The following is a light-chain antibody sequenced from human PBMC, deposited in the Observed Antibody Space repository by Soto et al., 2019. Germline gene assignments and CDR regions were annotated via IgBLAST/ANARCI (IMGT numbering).Light chain of an antibody. CDR2: LGS. CDR3: MQALKTPYT. V-gene: IGKV2-28*01. CDR1: QRLLHSNGNHF. J-gene: IGKJ2*01. Sequence: EIVMTQSPPSLTVTPGEPASISCRSSQRLLHSNGNHFLDWYLQKPGQSPQLLIYLGSYRASGVPDRVSGSGAGTDFTLKITRVEAEDVGLYYCMQALKTPYTFGQGTKLEIK.